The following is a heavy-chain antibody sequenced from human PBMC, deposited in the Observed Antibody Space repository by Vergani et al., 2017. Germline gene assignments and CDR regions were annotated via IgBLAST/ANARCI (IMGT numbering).Heavy chain of an antibody. CDR3: ARAVGYSSSSWGLLYYYYGMDV. Sequence: EVQLVESGGGLVKPGGSLRLSCAASGFTFSSYSMNWVRQAPGKGLEWVSSISSSSSYIYYADSVKGRFTISRDNAKNSLYLQRNSLRAEDTAVYYCARAVGYSSSSWGLLYYYYGMDVWGQGTTVTVSS. CDR1: GFTFSSYS. D-gene: IGHD6-6*01. J-gene: IGHJ6*02. V-gene: IGHV3-21*01. CDR2: ISSSSSYI.